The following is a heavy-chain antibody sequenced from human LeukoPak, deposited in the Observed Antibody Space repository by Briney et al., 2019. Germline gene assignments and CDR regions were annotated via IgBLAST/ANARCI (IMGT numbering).Heavy chain of an antibody. V-gene: IGHV1-2*02. CDR2: INPNSGGT. CDR3: ARVRCSSTSCKHNWFDP. J-gene: IGHJ5*02. CDR1: GYTFTGYY. Sequence: GASVKVSCKASGYTFTGYYMHWVRQAPGQGLEWMGWINPNSGGTNYAQKFQGRVTMTRDTSISTAYMELSRLRSDDTAVYYCARVRCSSTSCKHNWFDPWGQGTLVTVSS. D-gene: IGHD2-2*01.